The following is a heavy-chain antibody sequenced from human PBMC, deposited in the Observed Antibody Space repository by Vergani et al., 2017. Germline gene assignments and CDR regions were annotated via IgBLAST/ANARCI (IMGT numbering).Heavy chain of an antibody. CDR1: GGSISTNNW. V-gene: IGHV4-4*03. CDR2: IYHSGNT. Sequence: QVQLPESGPGLVKPPGTLSLTCAVSGGSISTNNWWSWVRQPPGKGLEWIGEIYHSGNTNYNPSLKSRVTISVDKSKNQFSLKLISVTAADTAVYYCARVESNCGGDCYPSVAFDIWGQGTMVTVSS. CDR3: ARVESNCGGDCYPSVAFDI. J-gene: IGHJ3*02. D-gene: IGHD2-21*01.